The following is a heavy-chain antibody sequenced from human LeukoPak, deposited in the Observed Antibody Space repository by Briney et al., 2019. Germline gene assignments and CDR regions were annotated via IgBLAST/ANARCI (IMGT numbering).Heavy chain of an antibody. CDR3: ARARIQLWVNYYYYYMDV. Sequence: SETLSLTCTVSGGSISSYYWSWIRQPPGKGLEWIGYIYYSGSTNYNPSLKSRVTISVDTSKNQFSLKLSSVTAADTAVYYCARARIQLWVNYYYYYMDVWGKGTTVTISS. J-gene: IGHJ6*03. D-gene: IGHD5-18*01. CDR2: IYYSGST. V-gene: IGHV4-59*01. CDR1: GGSISSYY.